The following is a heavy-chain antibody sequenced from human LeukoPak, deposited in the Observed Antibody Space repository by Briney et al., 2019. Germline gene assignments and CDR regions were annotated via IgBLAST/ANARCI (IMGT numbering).Heavy chain of an antibody. J-gene: IGHJ4*02. CDR1: GFTFSSYW. D-gene: IGHD3-22*01. CDR2: MNQDGSEK. Sequence: GGSLGLSCAASGFTFSSYWMNWVRQAPGKGLEWVANMNQDGSEKYYLDSVKGRFTISRDNSKNTLYLQMNSLRAEDTAVYYCARAWLRYYFDYWGQGTLVTVSS. V-gene: IGHV3-7*03. CDR3: ARAWLRYYFDY.